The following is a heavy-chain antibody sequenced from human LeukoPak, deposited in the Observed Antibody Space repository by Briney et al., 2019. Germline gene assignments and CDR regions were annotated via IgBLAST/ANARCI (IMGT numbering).Heavy chain of an antibody. Sequence: ASVRVSCKASGYRFTSYYMNWVRQAPGQGLEWMGIINPNGGSTNYAEKFQGRVSMTRDTSTTTVYMELSSLRSEDTAVYYCARDPISSNWPRGHWFDPWGLGTLVTVSS. CDR3: ARDPISSNWPRGHWFDP. V-gene: IGHV1-46*01. D-gene: IGHD6-13*01. J-gene: IGHJ5*02. CDR2: INPNGGST. CDR1: GYRFTSYY.